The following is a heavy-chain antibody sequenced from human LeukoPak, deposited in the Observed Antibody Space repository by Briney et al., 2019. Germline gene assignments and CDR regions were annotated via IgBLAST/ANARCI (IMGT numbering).Heavy chain of an antibody. CDR3: ARRSGIAVAGAFDY. V-gene: IGHV3-23*01. CDR1: GFTFSSYE. D-gene: IGHD6-19*01. Sequence: GGSLRLSCAASGFTFSSYEMNWVRQAPGKGLEWVSGISGSGDSAYYADSVKGRFTISRDNSKNTLYLQMNSLRAEDTAVYYCARRSGIAVAGAFDYWGQGTLVTVSS. CDR2: ISGSGDSA. J-gene: IGHJ4*02.